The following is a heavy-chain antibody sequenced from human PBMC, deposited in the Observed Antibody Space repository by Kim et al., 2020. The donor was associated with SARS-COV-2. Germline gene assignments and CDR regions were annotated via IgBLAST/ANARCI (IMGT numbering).Heavy chain of an antibody. CDR1: GGTFSSYA. CDR2: IIPIFGTA. Sequence: AVKVSCKASGGTFSSYAISWVRQAPGQGLEWMGGIIPIFGTANYAQKFQGRVTITADESTSTAYMELSSLRSEDTAVYYCARVGQRGLLWFGELLKYSYSYGMDVWGQGPTVTVSS. V-gene: IGHV1-69*13. J-gene: IGHJ6*02. D-gene: IGHD3-10*01. CDR3: ARVGQRGLLWFGELLKYSYSYGMDV.